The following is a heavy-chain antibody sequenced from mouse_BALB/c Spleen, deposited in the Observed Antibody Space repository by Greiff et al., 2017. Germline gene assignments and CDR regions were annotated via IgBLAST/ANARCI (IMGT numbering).Heavy chain of an antibody. CDR1: GYSITSDYA. V-gene: IGHV3-2*02. Sequence: VQLKESGPGLVKPSQSLSLTCTVTGYSITSDYAWNWIRQFPGNKLEWMGYISYSGSTSYNPSLKSRISITRDTSKNQFFLQLNSVTTEDTATYYCATYRPGYAMDYWGQGTSVTVSS. D-gene: IGHD2-14*01. CDR2: ISYSGST. CDR3: ATYRPGYAMDY. J-gene: IGHJ4*01.